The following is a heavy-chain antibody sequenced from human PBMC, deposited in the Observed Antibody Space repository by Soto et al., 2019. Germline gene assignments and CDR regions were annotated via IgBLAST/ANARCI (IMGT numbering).Heavy chain of an antibody. Sequence: PCGCLRLSGAASGFSFKSYAMTWARQDPGKGLEWVSAISDSGDSTYYADSVKGRFTISSDNSKNTLYLQIYIPSTQDTAKYYFAKAATYCSSTSCLRTANPDIWGQATSLTVSS. CDR1: GFSFKSYA. CDR3: AKAATYCSSTSCLRTANPDI. V-gene: IGHV3-23*01. D-gene: IGHD2-2*01. CDR2: ISDSGDST. J-gene: IGHJ6*02.